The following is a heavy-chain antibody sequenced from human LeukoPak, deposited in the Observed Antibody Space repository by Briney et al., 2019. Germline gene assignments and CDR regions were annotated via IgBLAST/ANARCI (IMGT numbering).Heavy chain of an antibody. D-gene: IGHD2-2*01. CDR2: IYWDDDK. CDR3: AHPNRYCSSTTCYSSFDY. Sequence: SGPTLVKPTQTLTLTCTFSGFSLSTSGVGVGWIRQPPGKALEWLALIYWDDDKRYSPSLKSRLTITKDTSKNQVVLTMTNMDPVDTATYYCAHPNRYCSSTTCYSSFDYWGQGTLVTVSS. J-gene: IGHJ4*02. V-gene: IGHV2-5*02. CDR1: GFSLSTSGVG.